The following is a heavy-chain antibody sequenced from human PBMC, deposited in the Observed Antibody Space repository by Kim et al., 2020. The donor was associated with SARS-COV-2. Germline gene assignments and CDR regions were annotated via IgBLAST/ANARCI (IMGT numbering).Heavy chain of an antibody. V-gene: IGHV3-30*07. Sequence: VKGRFTISRDKSKNTLYLQMNSLRAEDTAVYYCARDQASPPAYYYYGMDVWGQGTTVTVSS. CDR3: ARDQASPPAYYYYGMDV. D-gene: IGHD2-2*01. J-gene: IGHJ6*02.